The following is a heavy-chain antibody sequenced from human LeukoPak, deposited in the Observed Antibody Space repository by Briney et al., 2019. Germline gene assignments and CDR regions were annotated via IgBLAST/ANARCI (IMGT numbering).Heavy chain of an antibody. CDR1: GFTFSSYT. CDR3: SLEGSSWYRYFQH. V-gene: IGHV3-48*01. Sequence: GGSLRLSCAASGFTFSSYTMNWVRQAPGKGLEWVSYISSSSRTIYYADSVKGPFTISRHNAKNSLYLQMNSLRAEDTAVYYSSLEGSSWYRYFQHWGEGTLVTVSS. CDR2: ISSSSRTI. J-gene: IGHJ1*01. D-gene: IGHD6-13*01.